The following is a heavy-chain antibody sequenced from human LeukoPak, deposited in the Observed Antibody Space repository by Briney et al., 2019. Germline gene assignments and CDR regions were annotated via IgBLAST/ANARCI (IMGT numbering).Heavy chain of an antibody. J-gene: IGHJ4*02. CDR2: ISYDGSNK. Sequence: PGGSLRLSCAASGFTFSSYAMHWVRQAPGKGLEWVAVISYDGSNKYYADSVKGRFTISRDNSKNTLYLQMNSLRAEDTAAYYCARVNSGTDGRYFDFWGQGTLVTVST. CDR1: GFTFSSYA. CDR3: ARVNSGTDGRYFDF. D-gene: IGHD1-26*01. V-gene: IGHV3-30*04.